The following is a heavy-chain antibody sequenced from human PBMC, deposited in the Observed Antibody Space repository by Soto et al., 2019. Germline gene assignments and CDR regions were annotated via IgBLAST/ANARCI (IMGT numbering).Heavy chain of an antibody. Sequence: GRFLRLSCAASGFTFSNYGMHCVRQAPCKGLEWVAVIWYDGSNKYYADSVKGRFTICRDNSKNTLYLQMNSLRAEDMAVYYCAIEPGIAEAGTGTYFVYWGEGTLVTVSS. V-gene: IGHV3-33*01. D-gene: IGHD6-13*01. CDR2: IWYDGSNK. CDR3: AIEPGIAEAGTGTYFVY. J-gene: IGHJ4*02. CDR1: GFTFSNYG.